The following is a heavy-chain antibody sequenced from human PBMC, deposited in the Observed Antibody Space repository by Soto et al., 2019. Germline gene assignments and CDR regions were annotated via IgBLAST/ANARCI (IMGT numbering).Heavy chain of an antibody. J-gene: IGHJ4*02. Sequence: EVQLVESGGGVVLPGGSLRLSCAASGFTFSSYWMHWVRQAPGKGLVWVSRVNPDGSDTSYADSVKGRFTISRDNAKNTLYLQMNSLRAEDTAVYYCARVAVGSYYFDYWGQGTLLTVSP. D-gene: IGHD6-13*01. V-gene: IGHV3-74*01. CDR2: VNPDGSDT. CDR1: GFTFSSYW. CDR3: ARVAVGSYYFDY.